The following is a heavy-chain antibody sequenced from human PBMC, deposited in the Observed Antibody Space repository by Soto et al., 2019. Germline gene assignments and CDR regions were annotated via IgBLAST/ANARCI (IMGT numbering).Heavy chain of an antibody. Sequence: EVQLVESGGGLVQPGGSLRLSCAASGFTFSSYAMHWVRQAPGKGLECVSAITSNGGNTDYASSVKGRFTISRDNSKNTLYLQMGCLRAEDMAVYYFARRIRFGYGMDVWCQGTTVTVSS. J-gene: IGHJ6*02. D-gene: IGHD3-3*01. CDR2: ITSNGGNT. V-gene: IGHV3-64*01. CDR3: ARRIRFGYGMDV. CDR1: GFTFSSYA.